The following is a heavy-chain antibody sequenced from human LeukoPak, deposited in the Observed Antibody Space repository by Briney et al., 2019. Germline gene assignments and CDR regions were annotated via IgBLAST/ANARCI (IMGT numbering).Heavy chain of an antibody. J-gene: IGHJ4*02. CDR1: GGSFSGYY. CDR2: INHSGST. Sequence: SETLSLTCAVYGGSFSGYYWSWIRQPPGKGLEWIGEINHSGSTNYNPSLKSRVTISVDTSKNQSSLKLSSVTAADTAVYYCARGVTTVTEYYFDYWGQGTLVTVSS. V-gene: IGHV4-34*01. D-gene: IGHD4-11*01. CDR3: ARGVTTVTEYYFDY.